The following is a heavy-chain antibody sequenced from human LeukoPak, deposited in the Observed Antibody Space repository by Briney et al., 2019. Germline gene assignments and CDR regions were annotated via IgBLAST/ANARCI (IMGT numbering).Heavy chain of an antibody. J-gene: IGHJ3*02. V-gene: IGHV4-59*06. D-gene: IGHD6-13*01. Sequence: SETLSLTCTVSGGSISSYYWSWIRQHPGKGLEWIGYIYYSGSTYYNPSLKSRVTISVDTSKNQFSLKLSSVTAADTAVYYCAKLAAAGIGDAFDIWGQGTMVTVSS. CDR1: GGSISSYY. CDR2: IYYSGST. CDR3: AKLAAAGIGDAFDI.